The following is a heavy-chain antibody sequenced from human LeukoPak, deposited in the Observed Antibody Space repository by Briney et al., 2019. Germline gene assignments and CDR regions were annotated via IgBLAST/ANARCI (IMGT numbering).Heavy chain of an antibody. V-gene: IGHV3-33*01. CDR3: VIDPPDSGWAFWS. CDR2: IWRGGNYK. Sequence: GGSLRLSCSASGFNFGTHAMHWFRQAPGKGLEWVAMIWRGGNYKFYADSVKGRFTISRDDSRSDLSLQMDSLRVEDTALYHCVIDPPDSGWAFWSWGQGALVTVSS. CDR1: GFNFGTHA. D-gene: IGHD6-19*01. J-gene: IGHJ5*02.